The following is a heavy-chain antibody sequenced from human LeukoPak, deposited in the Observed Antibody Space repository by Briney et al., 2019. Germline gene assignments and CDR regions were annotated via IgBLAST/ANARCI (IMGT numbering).Heavy chain of an antibody. Sequence: SETLSLTCTVSGGSISSGSYYWSRIRQPAGKGLEWVGRTYTSGSTIYNPSLESRVTISLDTSKNQFSLKLSSVTAADTAVYYCARDSSLSGWFDPWGQGTLVTVSS. V-gene: IGHV4-61*02. CDR2: TYTSGST. CDR1: GGSISSGSYY. CDR3: ARDSSLSGWFDP. J-gene: IGHJ5*02. D-gene: IGHD3-10*01.